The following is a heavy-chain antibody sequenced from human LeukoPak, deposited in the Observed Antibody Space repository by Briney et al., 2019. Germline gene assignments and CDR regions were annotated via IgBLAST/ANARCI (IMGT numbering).Heavy chain of an antibody. V-gene: IGHV4-34*01. D-gene: IGHD6-13*01. J-gene: IGHJ5*02. CDR1: GGSFSGYY. CDR2: INHGGST. Sequence: SETLSLTYAVYGGSFSGYYWSWIRQPPGKGLEWIGEINHGGSTKYNPSLKSRVTISVDTSKNQFSLKLSSVTAADTAVYYCARDPSGLRIAAAGTWGQGTLVTVSS. CDR3: ARDPSGLRIAAAGT.